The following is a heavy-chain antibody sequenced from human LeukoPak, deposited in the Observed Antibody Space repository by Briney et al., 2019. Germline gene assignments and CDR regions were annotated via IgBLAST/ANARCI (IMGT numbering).Heavy chain of an antibody. J-gene: IGHJ4*02. CDR1: GYTFTIYY. Sequence: EASVTVSCKASGYTFTIYYMHWVRQAPGQGLEWMGIINPSGGSTSYAQKFRGRVTMTRDTSTSTVYMELSSLRSEDTAVYYCARDPSGYYDSSGFNINNYFDYRGQGALVTVSS. D-gene: IGHD3-22*01. CDR2: INPSGGST. CDR3: ARDPSGYYDSSGFNINNYFDY. V-gene: IGHV1-46*01.